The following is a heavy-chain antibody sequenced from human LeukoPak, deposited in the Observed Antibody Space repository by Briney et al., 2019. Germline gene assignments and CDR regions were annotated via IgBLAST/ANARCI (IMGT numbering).Heavy chain of an antibody. D-gene: IGHD2-15*01. CDR2: INPSGGST. V-gene: IGHV1-46*01. Sequence: ASVKVSCKASGYTFTSYYMHWVRQAPGQGLEWMGIINPSGGSTSYAQKFQGRVTMTRDMSTSTVYMEPSSLRSEDTAVYYCAREGYCSGGSCYYYMDVWGKGTTVTVSS. J-gene: IGHJ6*03. CDR1: GYTFTSYY. CDR3: AREGYCSGGSCYYYMDV.